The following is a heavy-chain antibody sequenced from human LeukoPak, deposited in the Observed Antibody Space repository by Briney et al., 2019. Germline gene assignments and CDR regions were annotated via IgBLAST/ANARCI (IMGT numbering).Heavy chain of an antibody. CDR1: GYTFTGYY. CDR3: ARDLRGITMVRGVIKGLGY. D-gene: IGHD3-10*01. CDR2: INPSSGGT. V-gene: IGHV1-2*02. J-gene: IGHJ4*02. Sequence: GASVKVSCKASGYTFTGYYMHWVRQAPGQGLEWMGWINPSSGGTNYAQKFQGRVTMTRDTSISTAYMELSRLRSDDTAVYYCARDLRGITMVRGVIKGLGYWGQGTLVTVSS.